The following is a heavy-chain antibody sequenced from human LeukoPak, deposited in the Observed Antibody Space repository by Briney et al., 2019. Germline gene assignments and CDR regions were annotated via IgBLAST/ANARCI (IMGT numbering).Heavy chain of an antibody. V-gene: IGHV1-69*13. Sequence: ASVKVSCKASGGTFSSYAISWVRQAPGQGLEWMGGIIPIFGTANYAQKFQGRVTITADESTSTAYMELRSLRSDDTAVYYCAREVVGATWAFDYWGQGTLVTVSS. CDR1: GGTFSSYA. D-gene: IGHD1-26*01. CDR2: IIPIFGTA. J-gene: IGHJ4*02. CDR3: AREVVGATWAFDY.